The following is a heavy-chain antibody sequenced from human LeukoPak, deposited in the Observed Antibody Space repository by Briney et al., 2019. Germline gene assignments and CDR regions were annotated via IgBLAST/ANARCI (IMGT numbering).Heavy chain of an antibody. CDR1: RFTFSSYS. Sequence: PGGSLRLSCAASRFTFSSYSMNWVRQAPGKGLEWVAVISYDGSNKYYADSVKGRFTISRDNSKNTLYLQMNSLRAEDTAVYYCAKDLADGYFDYWGQGTLVTVSS. J-gene: IGHJ4*02. V-gene: IGHV3-30*18. CDR2: ISYDGSNK. CDR3: AKDLADGYFDY.